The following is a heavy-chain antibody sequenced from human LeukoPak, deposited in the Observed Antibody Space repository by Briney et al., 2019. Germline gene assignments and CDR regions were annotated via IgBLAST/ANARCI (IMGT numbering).Heavy chain of an antibody. Sequence: PGGSLRLSCAASGFTFSSYAMTWVRQAPGKGLEWVSYISSSGSTIYYADSVKGRFTISRDNAKNSLYLQMNSLRAEDTAVYYCARGFGVVGQFDPWGQGTLVTVSS. V-gene: IGHV3-48*04. CDR1: GFTFSSYA. CDR2: ISSSGSTI. CDR3: ARGFGVVGQFDP. J-gene: IGHJ5*02. D-gene: IGHD3-3*01.